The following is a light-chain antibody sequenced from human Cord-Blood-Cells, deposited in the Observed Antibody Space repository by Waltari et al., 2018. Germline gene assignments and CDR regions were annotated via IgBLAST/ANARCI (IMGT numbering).Light chain of an antibody. V-gene: IGLV2-14*01. Sequence: QSALTQPASVSGSPGQSITIPCPGTSSDVGGYNHVSWYQQHPGKAPKLMIYDVSKRPSGVSNRFSGSKSGNTASLTISGLQAEDEADYYCSSYTSSSTYVFGTGTKVTVL. CDR2: DVS. CDR3: SSYTSSSTYV. J-gene: IGLJ1*01. CDR1: SSDVGGYNH.